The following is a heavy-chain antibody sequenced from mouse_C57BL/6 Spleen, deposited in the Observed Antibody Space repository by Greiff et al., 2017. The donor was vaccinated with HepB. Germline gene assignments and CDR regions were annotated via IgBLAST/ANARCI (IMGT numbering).Heavy chain of an antibody. CDR3: TRSGPYGYDGAWFAY. Sequence: LQESGAELVRPGASVTLSCKASGYTFTDYEMHWVKQTPVHGLEWIGAIDPETGGTAYNQKFKGKAILTADKSSSTAYMELRSLTSEDSAVYYCTRSGPYGYDGAWFAYWGQGTLVTVSA. V-gene: IGHV1-15*01. CDR1: GYTFTDYE. D-gene: IGHD2-2*01. CDR2: IDPETGGT. J-gene: IGHJ3*01.